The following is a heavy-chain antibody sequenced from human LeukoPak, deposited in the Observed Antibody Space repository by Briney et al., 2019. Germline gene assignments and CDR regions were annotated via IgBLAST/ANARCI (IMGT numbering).Heavy chain of an antibody. CDR1: GFTFSSYG. D-gene: IGHD6-13*01. CDR2: IRYDGSNK. J-gene: IGHJ4*02. Sequence: GGSLRLSCAASGFTFSSYGMHWVRQAPGKGLEWVAFIRYDGSNKYYADSVKGRFTISRDNSKNTLYLQTNSLRAEDTAVYYCAKEGGSSWYFDYWGQGTLVTVSS. CDR3: AKEGGSSWYFDY. V-gene: IGHV3-30*02.